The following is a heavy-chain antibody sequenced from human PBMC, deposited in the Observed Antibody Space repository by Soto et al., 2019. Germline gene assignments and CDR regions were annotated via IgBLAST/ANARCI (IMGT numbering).Heavy chain of an antibody. CDR1: GFTFSNAW. J-gene: IGHJ4*02. CDR2: VKSKTDGGTI. V-gene: IGHV3-15*01. D-gene: IGHD5-12*01. CDR3: IGTYSGSSMRFEY. Sequence: EVQLVESGGGLVKPGGSLRLSCAASGFTFSNAWMTWVRQAPGKGLEWVGRVKSKTDGGTIDYAAPVKDRFTTSRDDSKNTLYLQMNSLKTADTAVYYCIGTYSGSSMRFEYWGQGTLVTVSS.